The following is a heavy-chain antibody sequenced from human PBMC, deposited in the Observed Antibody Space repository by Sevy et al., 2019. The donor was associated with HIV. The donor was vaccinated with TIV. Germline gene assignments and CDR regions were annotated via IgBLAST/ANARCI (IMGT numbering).Heavy chain of an antibody. D-gene: IGHD3-3*01. CDR2: IYYSGST. V-gene: IGHV4-59*01. J-gene: IGHJ4*02. Sequence: SETLCLTCTVSGGSISSYYWSWIRHPPGKGLEWIGYIYYSGSTNYNPSLKSRVTISVDTSKNQFSLKLSSVTAADTAVYYCARSFSPFGGWGWGQGTLVTVSS. CDR1: GGSISSYY. CDR3: ARSFSPFGGWG.